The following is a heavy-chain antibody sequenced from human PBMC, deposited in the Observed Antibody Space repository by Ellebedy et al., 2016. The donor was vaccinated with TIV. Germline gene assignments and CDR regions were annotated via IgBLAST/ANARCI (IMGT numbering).Heavy chain of an antibody. J-gene: IGHJ5*02. CDR2: ISSSSSTI. Sequence: GGSLRFSXAASGFTFSSYWMNWVRQAPGKGLEWVSYISSSSSTIYYADSVKGRFTISRDNAKNSLYLQMNSLRDEDTAVYYCARVPGSFSLNWFDPWGQGTLVTVSS. CDR3: ARVPGSFSLNWFDP. V-gene: IGHV3-48*02. CDR1: GFTFSSYW. D-gene: IGHD3-10*01.